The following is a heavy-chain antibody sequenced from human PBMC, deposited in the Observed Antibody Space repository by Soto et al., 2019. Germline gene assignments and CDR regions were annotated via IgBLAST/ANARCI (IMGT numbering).Heavy chain of an antibody. CDR2: IYSSGHT. D-gene: IGHD2-8*02. CDR1: GDSIRSYY. Sequence: QVQLQESGPGLVKPSETLSLTCTVSGDSIRSYYWTWIRQSPVKGLEWIGYIYSSGHTNYNPSLKSRVTMSLATSKNKFSLILNSVTAADTAVYYCARDSFTAGLYFDYWGRGTLVTVSS. V-gene: IGHV4-59*01. CDR3: ARDSFTAGLYFDY. J-gene: IGHJ4*02.